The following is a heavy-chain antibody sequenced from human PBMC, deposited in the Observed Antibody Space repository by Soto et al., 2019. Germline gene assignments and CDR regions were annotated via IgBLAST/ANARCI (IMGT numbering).Heavy chain of an antibody. D-gene: IGHD6-19*01. Sequence: PGGSLRLSCAASGFTFSSYAMSWVRQAPGKGLEWVSAISGSGGSTYYADSVKGRFTISRDNSKNTLYLQMNSLRAEDTAVYYCATYSSGWYRKFPFDYWGQGTLVTVSS. CDR1: GFTFSSYA. CDR3: ATYSSGWYRKFPFDY. V-gene: IGHV3-23*01. J-gene: IGHJ4*02. CDR2: ISGSGGST.